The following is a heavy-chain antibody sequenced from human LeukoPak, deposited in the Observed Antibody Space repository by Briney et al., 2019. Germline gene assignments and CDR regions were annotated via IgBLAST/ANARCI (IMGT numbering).Heavy chain of an antibody. CDR1: GFTFSSYA. V-gene: IGHV3-30-3*01. D-gene: IGHD1-26*01. CDR3: ARDRVGATDYFDY. CDR2: ISYDGSNK. Sequence: PGRSLRLSCAASGFTFSSYAMHWVRQAPGKGLEWVAVISYDGSNKYYADSVKGRFTISRDNSKNTLYLQMNSLRAEDTAVYYCARDRVGATDYFDYWGQGTLVTVSP. J-gene: IGHJ4*02.